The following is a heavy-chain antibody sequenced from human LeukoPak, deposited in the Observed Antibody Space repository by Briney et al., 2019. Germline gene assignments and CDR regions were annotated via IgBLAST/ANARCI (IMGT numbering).Heavy chain of an antibody. Sequence: SETLSLTCSVYGGSFSDSYWIWIRQSPEMGLQWIGEISHSGSTNYNPSLKSRLTMSVDTSKNQFSLKLSSVTAADTAVYYCAREGGFYRPLDYSGQGTLVTVSS. CDR1: GGSFSDSY. V-gene: IGHV4-34*01. CDR2: ISHSGST. D-gene: IGHD3-3*01. CDR3: AREGGFYRPLDY. J-gene: IGHJ4*02.